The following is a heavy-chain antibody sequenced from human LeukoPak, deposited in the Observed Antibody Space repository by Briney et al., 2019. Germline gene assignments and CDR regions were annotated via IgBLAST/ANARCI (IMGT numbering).Heavy chain of an antibody. CDR1: GFTFDDYA. CDR2: ISWNSGSI. J-gene: IGHJ4*02. V-gene: IGHV3-9*01. CDR3: AKVGYSYGEVFDY. Sequence: GGSLRLSCAASGFTFDDYAMHWVRQAPGKGLEWVSGISWNSGSIGYADSVKGRFTTSRDNAKNSLYLQMNSLRAEDTALYYCAKVGYSYGEVFDYWGQGTLVTVSS. D-gene: IGHD5-18*01.